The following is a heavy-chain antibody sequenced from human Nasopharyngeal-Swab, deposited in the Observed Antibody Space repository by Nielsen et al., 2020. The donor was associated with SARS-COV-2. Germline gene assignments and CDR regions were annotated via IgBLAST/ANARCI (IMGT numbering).Heavy chain of an antibody. CDR1: GYFFNTYW. Sequence: GESLKISCKASGYFFNTYWIGWVRQMPGKGLEWMGIIFPDDSDTRYSPSFQGQVTISVDASTTTAYLQWSSLKASDTAMDFCARTEYWSGTNFYYGGQGTLVT. D-gene: IGHD2/OR15-2a*01. V-gene: IGHV5-51*01. J-gene: IGHJ4*02. CDR3: ARTEYWSGTNFYY. CDR2: IFPDDSDT.